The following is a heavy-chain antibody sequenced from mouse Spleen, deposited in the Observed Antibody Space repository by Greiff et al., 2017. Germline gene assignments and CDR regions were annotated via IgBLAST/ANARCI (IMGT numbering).Heavy chain of an antibody. D-gene: IGHD2-3*01. J-gene: IGHJ4*01. V-gene: IGHV1-15*01. CDR2: IDPETGGT. CDR3: TRSILYDGYLLYAMDY. CDR1: GYTFTDYE. Sequence: VQLQQSGAELVRPGASVTLSCKASGYTFTDYEMHWVKQTPVHGLEWIGAIDPETGGTAYNQKFKGKAILTADKSSSTAYMELRSLTSEDSAVYYCTRSILYDGYLLYAMDYWGQGTSVTVSS.